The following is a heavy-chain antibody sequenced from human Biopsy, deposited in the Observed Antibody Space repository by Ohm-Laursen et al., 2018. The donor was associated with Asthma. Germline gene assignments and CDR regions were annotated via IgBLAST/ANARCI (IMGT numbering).Heavy chain of an antibody. CDR3: AGFCSGGNCPDH. Sequence: VTLSLTCTVSGVSIRSYYWTWIRQPPGKGLEWIGNIHYSGSTYSNPSLKSPVTISVDTSKKQISLRLNSVIAADTAVYYCAGFCSGGNCPDHWGQGTLVTVSS. CDR2: IHYSGST. J-gene: IGHJ4*02. V-gene: IGHV4-59*01. D-gene: IGHD2-15*01. CDR1: GVSIRSYY.